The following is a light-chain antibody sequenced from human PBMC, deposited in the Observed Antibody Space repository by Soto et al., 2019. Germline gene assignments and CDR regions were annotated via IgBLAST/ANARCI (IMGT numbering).Light chain of an antibody. CDR2: VVT. V-gene: IGKV1-9*01. CDR3: QQLYSYPLT. CDR1: QGITGF. Sequence: DIQLTQSPSFLSASVGDRVTITCRASQGITGFLAWYQQESGKAPKLLMYVVTTLQSGVPSRFSGSGSGTEFTLTISSLQPEDFATYYCQQLYSYPLTFGGGTKVEIK. J-gene: IGKJ4*01.